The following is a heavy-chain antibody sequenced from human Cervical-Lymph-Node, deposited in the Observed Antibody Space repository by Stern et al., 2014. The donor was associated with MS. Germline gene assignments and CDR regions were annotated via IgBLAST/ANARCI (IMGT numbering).Heavy chain of an antibody. CDR2: IGVGSGNT. J-gene: IGHJ3*02. D-gene: IGHD3-22*01. CDR1: GFTFTSSA. V-gene: IGHV1-58*01. Sequence: QLVESGPEVKKPGTSVKVSCKASGFTFTSSAVQWVRQARGQRLEWIGWIGVGSGNTTYAQKFQERVTITRDMSTSTAYMELSSLRSEDTAVYYCAAEPMYYSDSVGAFDIWGQGTMVTVSS. CDR3: AAEPMYYSDSVGAFDI.